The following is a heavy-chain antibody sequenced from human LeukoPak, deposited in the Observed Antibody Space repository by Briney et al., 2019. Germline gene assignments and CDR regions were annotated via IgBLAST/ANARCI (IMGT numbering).Heavy chain of an antibody. Sequence: TPGGSLRLSCAASGFTFTTYTMNWVRQAPGKGLEWVSSISGSSSYIYYADSVKGRFTISRDNAKNSLYLQINSLRAEDTAVYYCANHAYSGSYFGYWGQGTLVTVSS. D-gene: IGHD1-26*01. CDR3: ANHAYSGSYFGY. V-gene: IGHV3-21*01. CDR2: ISGSSSYI. J-gene: IGHJ4*02. CDR1: GFTFTTYT.